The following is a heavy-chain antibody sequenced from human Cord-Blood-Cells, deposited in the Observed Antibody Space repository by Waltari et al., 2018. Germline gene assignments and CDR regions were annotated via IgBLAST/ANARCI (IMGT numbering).Heavy chain of an antibody. CDR1: GGSISSGGYS. J-gene: IGHJ5*02. D-gene: IGHD2-15*01. CDR3: AREVVVVAQNWFDP. CDR2: LYHSGST. Sequence: QLQLQESGSGLVKPSQTLSLTCAVSGGSISSGGYSWSWIRQPPGKGLEWIGYLYHSGSTYYNPSLKSRVTISVDRSKNQFSLKLSSVTAADTAVYYCAREVVVVAQNWFDPWGQGTLVTVSS. V-gene: IGHV4-30-2*01.